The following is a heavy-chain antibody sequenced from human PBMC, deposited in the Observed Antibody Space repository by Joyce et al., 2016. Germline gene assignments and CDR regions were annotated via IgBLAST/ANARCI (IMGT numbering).Heavy chain of an antibody. CDR2: ISYDGSNK. J-gene: IGHJ4*02. D-gene: IGHD2-8*01. CDR3: ARAPHHPFSCISLAGADY. CDR1: GLCFRSYA. Sequence: QVQLVESGGGVVQPGRSLRLSCAASGLCFRSYAMHWVRQARGEGLERVSVISYDGSNKYYADSVKGRFTISRDSSKNTVYLQINSLRPDDTAVYYCARAPHHPFSCISLAGADYWGQGTLVTVSS. V-gene: IGHV3-30*01.